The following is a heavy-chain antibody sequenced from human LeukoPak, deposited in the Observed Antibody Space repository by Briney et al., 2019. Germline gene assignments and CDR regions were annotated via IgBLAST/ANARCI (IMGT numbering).Heavy chain of an antibody. CDR1: GFTFSSYC. D-gene: IGHD2-21*02. J-gene: IGHJ4*02. Sequence: GGSLRLSCAAPGFTFSSYCMNWVRQAPGKGLEWVSSISSSSSYIYYAESVKGRFTISRDNSKNTLYLQMNSLRAEDTAVYYCARGRVVVTAQFRAGIDFWGQGTLVTVSS. CDR2: ISSSSSYI. CDR3: ARGRVVVTAQFRAGIDF. V-gene: IGHV3-21*01.